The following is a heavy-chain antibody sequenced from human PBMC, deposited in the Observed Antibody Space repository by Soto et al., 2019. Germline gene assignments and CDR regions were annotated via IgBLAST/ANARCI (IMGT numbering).Heavy chain of an antibody. Sequence: GGSLRLSCAASGFTFSSYSMNWVRQAPGKGLEWVSYISSSSSTMYYADSVKGRFTISRDNAKNSLFLHMNSLRDEDTAVYYCARDSTDADSGSYSGDYWGQGALVTSPQ. J-gene: IGHJ4*02. CDR2: ISSSSSTM. V-gene: IGHV3-48*02. CDR3: ARDSTDADSGSYSGDY. CDR1: GFTFSSYS. D-gene: IGHD1-26*01.